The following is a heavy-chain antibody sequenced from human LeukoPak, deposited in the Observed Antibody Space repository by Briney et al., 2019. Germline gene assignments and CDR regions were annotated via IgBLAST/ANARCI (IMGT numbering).Heavy chain of an antibody. V-gene: IGHV1-2*02. Sequence: ASVKVSCKASGYTLTGYYMHWVRQAPGQGLEWMGWINPNSGGTNYAQKFQGRVTMTRDTSISTAYMELSRLRSDDTAVYYCARDGGGRYCSSTSCRNWFDPWGQGTLVTVSS. CDR1: GYTLTGYY. CDR2: INPNSGGT. J-gene: IGHJ5*02. D-gene: IGHD2-2*01. CDR3: ARDGGGRYCSSTSCRNWFDP.